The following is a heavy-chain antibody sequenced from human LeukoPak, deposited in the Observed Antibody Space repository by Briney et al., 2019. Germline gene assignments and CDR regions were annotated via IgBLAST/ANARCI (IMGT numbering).Heavy chain of an antibody. CDR3: TRVSVDTAVGGDY. CDR1: GGTFSTYL. D-gene: IGHD5-18*01. CDR2: IIPLFAIA. J-gene: IGHJ4*02. Sequence: SVKVSCKTSGGTFSTYLTSWVRQAPGQGLEWMGGIIPLFAIANYAQKFRGRLTITADESTSTAYMELSSLRSDDTAVYYCTRVSVDTAVGGDYWGQGTLVSVSS. V-gene: IGHV1-69*13.